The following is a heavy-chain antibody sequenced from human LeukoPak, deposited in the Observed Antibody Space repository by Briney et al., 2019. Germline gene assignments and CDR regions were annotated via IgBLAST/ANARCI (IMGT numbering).Heavy chain of an antibody. CDR2: INPILGIA. J-gene: IGHJ6*02. CDR1: GGTFSSYA. D-gene: IGHD6-13*01. Sequence: SVKVSCKASGGTFSSYAISWVRQAPGQGLEWMGRINPILGIANYAQKFQGRVTITADKSTSTAYMELSSLRSEDTAVYYCARDPIAGYYYYYGMDVWGQGTTVTVSS. CDR3: ARDPIAGYYYYYGMDV. V-gene: IGHV1-69*04.